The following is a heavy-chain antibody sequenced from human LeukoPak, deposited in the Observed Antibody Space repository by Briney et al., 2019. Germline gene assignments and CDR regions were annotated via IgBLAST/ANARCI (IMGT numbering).Heavy chain of an antibody. CDR3: ARGQWLDLPPLGY. V-gene: IGHV4-30-2*01. D-gene: IGHD6-19*01. CDR2: IYHSGST. J-gene: IGHJ4*02. Sequence: SETLSLTCAVSGGSISSDGYSWSWIRQPPGKGLEWIGYIYHSGSTYYNPSLKSRVTISVDRSKNQFSLKLSSVTAADTAVYYCARGQWLDLPPLGYWGQGTLVTVSS. CDR1: GGSISSDGYS.